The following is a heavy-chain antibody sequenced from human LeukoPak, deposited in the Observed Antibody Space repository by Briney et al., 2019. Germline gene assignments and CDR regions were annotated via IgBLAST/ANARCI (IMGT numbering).Heavy chain of an antibody. CDR3: ARSYYDSSGYPPFGYYYYMDV. Sequence: PGWALRLSCVASGLTFSSYNMNWVRQAPGKGREWVSFISSSSNYIYYADSVKGRFTISRDNAKNSLLLQMNSLRAEDTAVYYCARSYYDSSGYPPFGYYYYMDVWGKGTTVTISS. V-gene: IGHV3-21*01. J-gene: IGHJ6*03. CDR1: GLTFSSYN. CDR2: ISSSSNYI. D-gene: IGHD3-22*01.